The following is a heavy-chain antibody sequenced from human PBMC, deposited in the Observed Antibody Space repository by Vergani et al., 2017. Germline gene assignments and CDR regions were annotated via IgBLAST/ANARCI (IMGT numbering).Heavy chain of an antibody. CDR1: GGSISSYY. D-gene: IGHD3-10*01. CDR2: IYYSWST. CDR3: ARDAYGSGHLVY. Sequence: QVQLQESGPGLVKPSETLSLTCTVSGGSISSYYWSWIRQPPGKGLEWIGYIYYSWSTNYNPSLKSRVTISVDTSKNQFSLKLSSVTAADTAVYYCARDAYGSGHLVYWGQGTLVTVSS. V-gene: IGHV4-59*01. J-gene: IGHJ4*02.